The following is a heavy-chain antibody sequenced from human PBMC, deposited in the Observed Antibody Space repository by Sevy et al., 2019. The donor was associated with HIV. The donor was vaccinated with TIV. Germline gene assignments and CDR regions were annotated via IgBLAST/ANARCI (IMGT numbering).Heavy chain of an antibody. Sequence: GSLRLSCSASGFTFRSFSMHWVRQAPGKGLEWVAAIWYDGRTKQYADSVKGRFAISRDNSKNMLNLEMNSLRAEDTALYFCARDSARVIVPTAGFDSWGQGTVVTVSS. CDR2: IWYDGRTK. D-gene: IGHD1-1*01. J-gene: IGHJ5*01. CDR3: ARDSARVIVPTAGFDS. V-gene: IGHV3-33*01. CDR1: GFTFRSFS.